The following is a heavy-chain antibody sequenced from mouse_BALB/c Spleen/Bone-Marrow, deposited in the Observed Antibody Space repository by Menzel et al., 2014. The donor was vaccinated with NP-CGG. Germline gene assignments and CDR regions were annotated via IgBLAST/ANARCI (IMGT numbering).Heavy chain of an antibody. Sequence: EESGGRLVTPGTPLTLTCKVSGIDLSSYAMSWVRQAPGKGLEWIGIIYADIGTTYYASWAKGRFTISKTSTTVDLKITSPTTEDTATYFCASDYPGYSTRMDVFNLWSQGTLVTVS. D-gene: IGHD2-5*01. CDR1: GIDLSSYA. J-gene: IGHJ3*02. CDR3: ASDYPGYSTRMDVFNL. CDR2: IYADIGTT. V-gene: IGHV5-9*04.